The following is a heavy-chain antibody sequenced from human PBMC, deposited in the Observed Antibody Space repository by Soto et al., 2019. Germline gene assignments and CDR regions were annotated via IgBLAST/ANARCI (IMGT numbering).Heavy chain of an antibody. CDR1: GGSISSSSYY. V-gene: IGHV4-39*01. D-gene: IGHD6-13*01. Sequence: SETLSLTCTVSGGSISSSSYYWGWNRQPPGKGLEWIGSIYYSGSTYYNPSLKSRITISVDTSKNQLSLKLSCVSAADTAVYYCARSIAAAGTGDFDYWGQGTLVTVSS. CDR2: IYYSGST. J-gene: IGHJ4*02. CDR3: ARSIAAAGTGDFDY.